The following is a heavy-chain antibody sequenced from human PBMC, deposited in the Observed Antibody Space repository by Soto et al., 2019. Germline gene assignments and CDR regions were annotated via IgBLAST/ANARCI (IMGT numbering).Heavy chain of an antibody. J-gene: IGHJ6*03. Sequence: ASVKVSCKASGYTFTSYDINWVRQATGQGLEWMGWMNPNSGNTGYAQKFQGRVTMTRNTSISTAYMELSSLRSEDTAVYYCARGYDFWSVLRYYYYYMDVWGKGTTVTVSS. D-gene: IGHD3-3*01. V-gene: IGHV1-8*01. CDR1: GYTFTSYD. CDR2: MNPNSGNT. CDR3: ARGYDFWSVLRYYYYYMDV.